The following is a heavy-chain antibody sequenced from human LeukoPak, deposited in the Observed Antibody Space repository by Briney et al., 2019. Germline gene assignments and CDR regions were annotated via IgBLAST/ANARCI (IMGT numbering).Heavy chain of an antibody. D-gene: IGHD3-3*01. Sequence: SGPTLVKPTQTLTLTCTFSGFSLSTSGVGVGWIRQPPGKALEWLALIYWNDDKRYSPSLKSRLTITKDTSKNQVVLTMTNMDPVDTATYYSAHSPTYYDFWSGYWFDYWGQGTLVTVSS. CDR2: IYWNDDK. CDR1: GFSLSTSGVG. J-gene: IGHJ4*02. V-gene: IGHV2-5*01. CDR3: AHSPTYYDFWSGYWFDY.